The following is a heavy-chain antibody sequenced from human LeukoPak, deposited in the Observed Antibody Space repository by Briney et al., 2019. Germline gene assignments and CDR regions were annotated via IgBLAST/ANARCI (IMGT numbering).Heavy chain of an antibody. CDR1: GGTFSSYA. Sequence: ASVKVSCKASGGTFSSYAISWVRQAPGQGLEWMGGIIPIFGTANYAQKFQGRVTITADESTSTAYMELSSLRSEDTAVYYCARDLTGTRAVLLDYWGQGTLVTVSS. J-gene: IGHJ4*02. V-gene: IGHV1-69*13. CDR2: IIPIFGTA. D-gene: IGHD1-20*01. CDR3: ARDLTGTRAVLLDY.